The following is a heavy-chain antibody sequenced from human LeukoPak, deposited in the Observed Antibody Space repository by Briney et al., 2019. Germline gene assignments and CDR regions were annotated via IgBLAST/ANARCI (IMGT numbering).Heavy chain of an antibody. CDR1: GGSFSGYY. V-gene: IGHV4-34*01. Sequence: SETLSLTCAVYGGSFSGYYWSWIRQPPGKGLEWIGEINHSGSTNYNPSLKSRVTISVYTSKNQFSLKLSSVTAADTAVYYCARGQYRLSYFDYWAREPWSPSPQ. CDR2: INHSGST. D-gene: IGHD2-2*02. CDR3: ARGQYRLSYFDY. J-gene: IGHJ4*02.